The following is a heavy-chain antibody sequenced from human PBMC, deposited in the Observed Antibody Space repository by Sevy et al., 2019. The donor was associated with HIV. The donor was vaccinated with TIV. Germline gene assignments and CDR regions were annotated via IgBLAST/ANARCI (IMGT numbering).Heavy chain of an antibody. D-gene: IGHD1-26*01. CDR3: ATVLGAGAAGAFEI. Sequence: GESLKISCAGSGFIFKNVWMTWVLQTPGKGLEWVGHAKRKSDGGSIDYGSPVNGRFTISRDDSKDMLYLQMSSLKTEDTGVYYCATVLGAGAAGAFEIWGQGTMVTVSS. J-gene: IGHJ3*02. V-gene: IGHV3-15*01. CDR1: GFIFKNVW. CDR2: AKRKSDGGSI.